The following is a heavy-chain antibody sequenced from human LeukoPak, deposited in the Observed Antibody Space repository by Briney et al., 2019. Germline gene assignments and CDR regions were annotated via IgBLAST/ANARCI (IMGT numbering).Heavy chain of an antibody. CDR2: IRYDGSNK. D-gene: IGHD3-10*01. Sequence: GGSLRLSCAASGFTFSSYGMHWVRQAPGKGLEWVAFIRYDGSNKYYADSVKGRFTISRDNSKNTLYLQMNSLRAEDTAVYYCARGRSFIPRRELPVKSSRRGYYFDYWGQGTLVTVSS. V-gene: IGHV3-30*02. CDR3: ARGRSFIPRRELPVKSSRRGYYFDY. J-gene: IGHJ4*02. CDR1: GFTFSSYG.